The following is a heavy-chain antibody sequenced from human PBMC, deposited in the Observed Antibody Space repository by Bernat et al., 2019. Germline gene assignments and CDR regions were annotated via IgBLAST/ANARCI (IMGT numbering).Heavy chain of an antibody. CDR1: GFTFSSVW. V-gene: IGHV3-7*01. CDR3: ARVPGVERYFDY. J-gene: IGHJ4*02. CDR2: IKQDGREK. Sequence: EVQLVESGGGLVQPVGSLRLSCAASGFTFSSVWMSWVRQVPGKGLEWVANIKQDGREKFYVDSVKGRFTISRDNAKNSLYLQVNSLRAGDTAVYYCARVPGVERYFDYWGQGTRVTVSS. D-gene: IGHD1-1*01.